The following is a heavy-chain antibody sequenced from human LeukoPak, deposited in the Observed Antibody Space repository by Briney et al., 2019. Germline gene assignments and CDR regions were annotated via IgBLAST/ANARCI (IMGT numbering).Heavy chain of an antibody. D-gene: IGHD3-10*02. CDR3: AELGITMIGGV. CDR2: ISSSGSI. Sequence: GGSLRLSCAASGFTFSDNYMSWIRQAPGKGLEWVSYISSSGSIYYTDSVKGRFTISRDNAKNSLYLQMNSLRAEDTAVYYCAELGITMIGGVWGKGTTVTISS. V-gene: IGHV3-11*04. J-gene: IGHJ6*04. CDR1: GFTFSDNY.